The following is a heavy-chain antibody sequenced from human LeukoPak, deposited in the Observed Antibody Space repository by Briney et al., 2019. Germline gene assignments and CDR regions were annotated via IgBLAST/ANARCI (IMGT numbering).Heavy chain of an antibody. CDR2: INHSGST. D-gene: IGHD3-10*01. CDR1: GGSFSGYY. CDR3: ASPGRYGSGRGVIGY. J-gene: IGHJ4*02. Sequence: PSETLSLTCAVYGGSFSGYYWSWIRQPPGKGLEWIGEINHSGSTNYNPSLKSRVTISVDTSKNQFSPKLSSVTAADTAVYYCASPGRYGSGRGVIGYWGQGTLVTVSS. V-gene: IGHV4-34*01.